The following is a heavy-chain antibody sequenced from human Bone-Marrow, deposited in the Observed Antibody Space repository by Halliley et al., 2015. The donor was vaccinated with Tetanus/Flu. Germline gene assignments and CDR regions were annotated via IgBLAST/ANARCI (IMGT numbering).Heavy chain of an antibody. Sequence: TLSLTCAVSGGSISSNWWSWVRQAPGKGLEWIGEIEDTGNAHYNPSLKSRVSLSVDKSKNRLSLELRSLTAADTAVYHCVKAATYCLAYWGQGILVTVSS. V-gene: IGHV4-4*02. D-gene: IGHD1-26*01. CDR2: IEDTGNA. CDR3: VKAATYCLAY. CDR1: GGSISSNW. J-gene: IGHJ4*02.